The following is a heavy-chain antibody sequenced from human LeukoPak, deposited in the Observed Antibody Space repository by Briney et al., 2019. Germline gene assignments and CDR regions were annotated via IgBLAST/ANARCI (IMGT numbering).Heavy chain of an antibody. D-gene: IGHD3-22*01. V-gene: IGHV4-38-2*02. CDR3: ARDGYYYDGSFEY. J-gene: IGHJ4*02. Sequence: SETLSLTCAVSGYSISSGYFWAWIRQPPGKGLEWSGSISHSGSSYSKPSLKSRVIISVDTSNNQFSLKLTSVTAADTATYYCARDGYYYDGSFEYWGQGIRVAVSS. CDR1: GYSISSGYF. CDR2: ISHSGSS.